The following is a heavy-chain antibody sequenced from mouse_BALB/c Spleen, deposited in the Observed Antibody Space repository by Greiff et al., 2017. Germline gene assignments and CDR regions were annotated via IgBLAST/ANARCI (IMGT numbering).Heavy chain of an antibody. D-gene: IGHD1-2*01. CDR3: ARDHYYGAMDY. J-gene: IGHJ4*01. CDR2: IRNKANGYTT. CDR1: GFTFTDYY. Sequence: EVQVVESGGGLVQPGGSLRLSCATSGFTFTDYYMSWVRQPPGKALEWLGFIRNKANGYTTEYSASVKGRFTISRDNSQSILYLQMNTLRAEDSATYYCARDHYYGAMDYWGQGTSVTVSS. V-gene: IGHV7-3*02.